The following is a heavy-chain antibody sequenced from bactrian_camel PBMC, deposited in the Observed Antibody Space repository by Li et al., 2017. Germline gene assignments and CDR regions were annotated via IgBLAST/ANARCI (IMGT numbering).Heavy chain of an antibody. J-gene: IGHJ4*01. CDR1: GVTFSGYA. CDR2: ISSDGSDA. Sequence: VQLVESGGASVQPGGSLKLTCEASGVTFSGYAMSWVRQAPGKGPELVSTISSDGSDADYADAVKGRFTISRDNAVNTVYLQMNSLKTEDTAVYYCATGSRLWDSGWGQGTQVTVS. D-gene: IGHD5*01. V-gene: IGHV3-2*01. CDR3: ATGSRLWDSG.